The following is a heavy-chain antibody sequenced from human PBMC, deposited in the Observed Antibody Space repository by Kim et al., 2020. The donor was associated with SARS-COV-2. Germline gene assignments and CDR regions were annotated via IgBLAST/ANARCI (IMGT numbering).Heavy chain of an antibody. J-gene: IGHJ1*01. CDR1: GGSFSGYY. Sequence: SETLSLTCAVYGGSFSGYYWSWIRQPPGKGLEWIGEINHSGSTNYNPSLKSRVTISVDTSKNQFSLKLSSVTAADTAVYYCARGPQKYCSGGSCYGYFQHWGQGTLVTVSS. D-gene: IGHD2-15*01. V-gene: IGHV4-34*01. CDR3: ARGPQKYCSGGSCYGYFQH. CDR2: INHSGST.